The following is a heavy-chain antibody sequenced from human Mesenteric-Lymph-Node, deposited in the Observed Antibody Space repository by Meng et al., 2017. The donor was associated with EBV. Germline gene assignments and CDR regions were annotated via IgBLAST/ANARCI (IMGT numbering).Heavy chain of an antibody. D-gene: IGHD2-21*01. V-gene: IGHV1-18*01. J-gene: IGHJ4*02. CDR3: ARVEVGITSGDY. CDR1: GYTFTNYG. Sequence: QAQFVKSGGEVKKPGASVKVSSKASGYTFTNYGITWVRQAPGPGLEWMGWINAYNGDTNYAQTLQGRVTMTTDTSTSTAYMELRSLRSDDTAVYYCARVEVGITSGDYWGQGTLVTVSS. CDR2: INAYNGDT.